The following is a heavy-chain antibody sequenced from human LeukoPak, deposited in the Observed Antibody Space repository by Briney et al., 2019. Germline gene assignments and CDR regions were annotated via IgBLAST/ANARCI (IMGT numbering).Heavy chain of an antibody. CDR1: GGSISSYY. CDR2: IYYSGST. Sequence: SETLSLTCTVSGGSISSYYWSWIRQPPGKGLEWIGYIYYSGSTNYNPSLKSRGTISVDTSKTRFSLKLSSVTAADTAVYYCARYWITGSQGFFDYWGQGTLVTVSS. J-gene: IGHJ4*02. V-gene: IGHV4-59*08. D-gene: IGHD1-20*01. CDR3: ARYWITGSQGFFDY.